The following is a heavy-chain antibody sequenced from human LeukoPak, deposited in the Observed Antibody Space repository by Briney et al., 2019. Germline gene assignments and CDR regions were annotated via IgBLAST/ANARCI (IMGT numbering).Heavy chain of an antibody. V-gene: IGHV4-34*01. CDR3: ARGHYYDSSGYWGNWFDP. Sequence: PSETLSLICTVSGGSISSYYWSWIRQPPGKGLEWIGEINHSGSTNYNPSLKSRVTISVDTSKNQFSLKLSSVTAADTAVYYCARGHYYDSSGYWGNWFDPWGQGTLVTVSS. CDR2: INHSGST. J-gene: IGHJ5*02. D-gene: IGHD3-22*01. CDR1: GGSISSYY.